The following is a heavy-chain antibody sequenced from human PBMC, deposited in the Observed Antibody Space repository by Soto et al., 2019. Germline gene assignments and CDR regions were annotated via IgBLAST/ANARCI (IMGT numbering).Heavy chain of an antibody. D-gene: IGHD5-12*01. CDR1: GFTLNRYD. V-gene: IGHV3-33*01. Sequence: QVQLVESGGGVVQPGRSLRLSCAASGFTLNRYDMYWVRQAPGKGLEWVAVTWYDGSKTYYGESVKGRFTVSRDNSKKTVYLQRDSLRAEDTAVYYCARDLNVQHELLRSAYDHWGQGTLVTVSS. CDR2: TWYDGSKT. CDR3: ARDLNVQHELLRSAYDH. J-gene: IGHJ4*02.